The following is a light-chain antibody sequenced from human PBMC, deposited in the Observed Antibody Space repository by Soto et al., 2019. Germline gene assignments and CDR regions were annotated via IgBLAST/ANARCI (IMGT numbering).Light chain of an antibody. CDR1: QSVSSRY. J-gene: IGKJ3*01. CDR2: GAS. V-gene: IGKV3-20*01. CDR3: QQYGSSPLFT. Sequence: ESVFTQSPGTLCLSPGERSTLSCRASQSVSSRYLAWYQQQPGQAPRLLIYGASSRATGIPDRFSGSESGTDFTLTVSRLEPEDFAVYYCQQYGSSPLFTFGPGSKVDIK.